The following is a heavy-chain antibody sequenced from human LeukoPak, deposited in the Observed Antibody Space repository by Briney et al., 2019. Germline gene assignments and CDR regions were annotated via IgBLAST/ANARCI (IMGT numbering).Heavy chain of an antibody. Sequence: SGGSLRLSCAASGFTFSRYWMTWVRQAPGKGLEWVANIKEDGSEKYYVDSVKGRFTISRDNSKNTLYLQMNSLRAEDTAVYYCAKDHAVGSSWHKTPRHPLFDYWGQGTLVTVSS. CDR1: GFTFSRYW. V-gene: IGHV3-7*01. CDR3: AKDHAVGSSWHKTPRHPLFDY. CDR2: IKEDGSEK. D-gene: IGHD6-13*01. J-gene: IGHJ4*02.